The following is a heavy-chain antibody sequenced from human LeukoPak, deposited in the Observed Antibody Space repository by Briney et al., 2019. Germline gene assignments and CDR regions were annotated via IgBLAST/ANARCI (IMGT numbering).Heavy chain of an antibody. Sequence: GGSLRLSCAASGFTFNNYAMHWVRQAPGKGLEWVTIISYDGSNKYCADSVKGRFTISRDNSKNTLYLQMNSLRAEDTAVYYCARDKRGYGDGADGFDYWGQGTLVTVSS. V-gene: IGHV3-30-3*01. CDR3: ARDKRGYGDGADGFDY. D-gene: IGHD4-17*01. J-gene: IGHJ4*02. CDR1: GFTFNNYA. CDR2: ISYDGSNK.